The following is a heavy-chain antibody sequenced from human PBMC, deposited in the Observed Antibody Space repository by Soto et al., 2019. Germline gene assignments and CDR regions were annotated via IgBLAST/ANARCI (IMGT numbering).Heavy chain of an antibody. CDR1: GFTFSSYA. CDR2: ISYDGSNK. J-gene: IGHJ6*02. Sequence: QVQLVESGGGVVQPGRSLRLSCAASGFTFSSYAMPWVRQAPGKGLEWVAVISYDGSNKYYADSVKGRFTISRDNSKNTLYLQMNSLRAEDTAVYYCARVGNVVVPAAALVGMDVWGQGTTVTVSS. CDR3: ARVGNVVVPAAALVGMDV. D-gene: IGHD2-2*01. V-gene: IGHV3-30-3*01.